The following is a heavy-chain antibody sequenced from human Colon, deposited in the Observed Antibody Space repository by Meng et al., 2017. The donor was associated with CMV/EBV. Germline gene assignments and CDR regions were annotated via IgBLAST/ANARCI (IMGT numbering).Heavy chain of an antibody. V-gene: IGHV4-34*12. CDR2: ILRDRRT. CDR1: AGASCGYI. D-gene: IGHD1-26*01. Sequence: QHELLVGLLDPLVLHPPRSVIRAGASCGYILTWYWQPPGKQAEWIGQILRDRRTKYNTSLQNRVTMSVETSKNHFSLNMRSVTDADTAVYYCARATKPKCWEVLEYWGQGTLVTVSS. CDR3: ARATKPKCWEVLEY. J-gene: IGHJ4*02.